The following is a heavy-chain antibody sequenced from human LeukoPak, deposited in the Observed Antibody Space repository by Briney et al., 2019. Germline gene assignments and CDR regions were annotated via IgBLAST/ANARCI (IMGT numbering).Heavy chain of an antibody. D-gene: IGHD6-13*01. CDR2: IYESGST. J-gene: IGHJ4*02. V-gene: IGHV4-59*01. CDR3: ARGAAAIGNPSDY. Sequence: SSEALSLTCSVSGASLSSDYWSWIRQPPGKALEWIGYIYESGSTNNNPSLRSRVTISLDTSKNQFSLKLRSVTAADTAVYYCARGAAAIGNPSDYWGQGTLVTVSS. CDR1: GASLSSDY.